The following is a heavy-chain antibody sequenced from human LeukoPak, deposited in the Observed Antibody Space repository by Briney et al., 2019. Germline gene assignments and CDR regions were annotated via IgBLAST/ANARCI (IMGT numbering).Heavy chain of an antibody. CDR2: ISGSGSTI. CDR1: GFIFSSYA. Sequence: GGSLRLSCAASGFIFSSYAMSWVRQAPGKGLEWVSGISGSGSTIYYADSVKGRFTISRDNAKNSLYLQMNSLRAEDTAVYYCARVAVTTYYYYYYMDVWGKGTTVTVSS. J-gene: IGHJ6*03. V-gene: IGHV3-48*03. D-gene: IGHD4-11*01. CDR3: ARVAVTTYYYYYYMDV.